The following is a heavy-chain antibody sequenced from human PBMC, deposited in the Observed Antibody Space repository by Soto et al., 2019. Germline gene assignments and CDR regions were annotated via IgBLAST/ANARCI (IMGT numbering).Heavy chain of an antibody. Sequence: GASVKVSCKASGYTFTSYAMHWVRQAPGQRLEWMGWINAGNGNTKYSQKFQGRVTITRDTSASTAYTELSSLRSEDTAVYYCARTAVAAYYFDYWGQGTLVTVSS. CDR2: INAGNGNT. CDR3: ARTAVAAYYFDY. J-gene: IGHJ4*02. D-gene: IGHD6-19*01. CDR1: GYTFTSYA. V-gene: IGHV1-3*01.